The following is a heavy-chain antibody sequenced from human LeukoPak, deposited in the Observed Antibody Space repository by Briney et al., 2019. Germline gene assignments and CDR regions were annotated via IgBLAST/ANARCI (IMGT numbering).Heavy chain of an antibody. D-gene: IGHD3-22*01. CDR1: GFTFSSYA. V-gene: IGHV3-30-3*01. CDR2: ISFDGSDK. CDR3: AKDGRGSRDYYDAFDI. Sequence: PGGSLRLSCAASGFTFSSYAMHWVRQAPGKGLEWVAVISFDGSDKYYADSVKGRFTISRDNSKNTLYLQMNSLRAEDTAVYYCAKDGRGSRDYYDAFDIWGQGTKVIVSS. J-gene: IGHJ3*02.